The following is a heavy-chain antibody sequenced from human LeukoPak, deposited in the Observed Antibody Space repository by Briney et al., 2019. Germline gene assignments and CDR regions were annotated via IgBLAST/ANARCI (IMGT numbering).Heavy chain of an antibody. D-gene: IGHD3-16*01. J-gene: IGHJ4*02. CDR1: GFTYSSYA. CDR3: ARVSVWEARVPSSFDY. V-gene: IGHV3-23*01. Sequence: GASLRLSCAASGFTYSSYAMSWVRPAPGKGLEWVSAISGSGGSTYYADSVKGRFTISRDNSKNTLYLQMNSLRAEDTAVYYCARVSVWEARVPSSFDYWGQGTLVTVSP. CDR2: ISGSGGST.